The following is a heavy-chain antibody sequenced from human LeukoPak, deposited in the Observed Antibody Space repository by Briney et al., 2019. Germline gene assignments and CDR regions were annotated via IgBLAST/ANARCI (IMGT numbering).Heavy chain of an antibody. J-gene: IGHJ6*03. CDR1: VGSISSGSYY. D-gene: IGHD3-10*01. V-gene: IGHV4-61*02. CDR2: IYTSGST. Sequence: SETLSLTCTVSVGSISSGSYYWSWSRQPAGKALDGIVRIYTSGSTNYNPSLKSRVTISVDPSKIQSSLKLSSVTAADTAVYYCARDYYGSGSYAYYYYYMDVWGKGTTVTVSS. CDR3: ARDYYGSGSYAYYYYYMDV.